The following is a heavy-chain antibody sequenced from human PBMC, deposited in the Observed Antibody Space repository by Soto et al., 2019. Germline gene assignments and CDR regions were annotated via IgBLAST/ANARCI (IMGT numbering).Heavy chain of an antibody. J-gene: IGHJ4*02. CDR3: ARDERSDPYCGGDCYQKHYFDY. D-gene: IGHD2-21*02. CDR2: ISGSGGST. V-gene: IGHV3-23*01. CDR1: GFSVSDNY. Sequence: GGSLRLSCAASGFSVSDNYMNWVRQAPGKGLEWVSAISGSGGSTYYAESVKGRFTISRDNSKNSLYLQMNSLRAEDTAVYYCARDERSDPYCGGDCYQKHYFDYWGQGTLVTVSS.